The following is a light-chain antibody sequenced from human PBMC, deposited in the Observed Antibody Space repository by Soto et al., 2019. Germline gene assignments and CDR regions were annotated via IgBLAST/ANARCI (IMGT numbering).Light chain of an antibody. V-gene: IGKV1-5*01. Sequence: DIQMTQSPSALSASVGDRATITCRASQSISSWLAWYQQKPGKAPKLLIYDASTLQSGVPSRYSGSGSGTDFTLTISSLQPDDFATYYCQQYNSYRTFGQGTKV. CDR1: QSISSW. CDR3: QQYNSYRT. J-gene: IGKJ1*01. CDR2: DAS.